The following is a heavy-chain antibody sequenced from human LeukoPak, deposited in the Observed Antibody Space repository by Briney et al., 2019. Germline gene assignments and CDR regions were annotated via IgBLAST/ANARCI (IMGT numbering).Heavy chain of an antibody. CDR1: GYSFTTYW. CDR3: ARQFRDSSGYYSYYFDY. CDR2: IYPGDSDT. J-gene: IGHJ4*02. V-gene: IGHV5-51*01. D-gene: IGHD3-22*01. Sequence: GESLKISCKGSGYSFTTYWFGWVRQMPGRGLEWWGIIYPGDSDTRYSPSFQGQVTISADKSINTAYLQWSRLKASDTAKYYCARQFRDSSGYYSYYFDYWGQGTLVTVSS.